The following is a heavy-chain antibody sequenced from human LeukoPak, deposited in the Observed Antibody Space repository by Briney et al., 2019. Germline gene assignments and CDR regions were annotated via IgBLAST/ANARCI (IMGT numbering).Heavy chain of an antibody. CDR3: AREIAAACIGY. V-gene: IGHV1-2*02. CDR2: INPNSGGT. D-gene: IGHD6-13*01. CDR1: GYTFSDYY. J-gene: IGHJ4*02. Sequence: ASVKVSCKASGYTFSDYYIHWVRQAPGQGLEWMGWINPNSGGTNSAQKFQGRVTMTRDTSISTAYMELSRLRSDDTAVYYCAREIAAACIGYWGQGTLVTVSS.